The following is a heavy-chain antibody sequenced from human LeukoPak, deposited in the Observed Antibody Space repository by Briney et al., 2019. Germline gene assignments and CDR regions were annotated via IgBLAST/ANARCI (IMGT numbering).Heavy chain of an antibody. CDR2: IYHSGST. CDR1: GYSISSGYY. CDR3: ARQPIVVVVAAQGEGFDY. Sequence: SETLSLTCAVSGYSISSGYYWGWIRQPPGKGLEWIGSIYHSGSTYYNPSLKSRVTISVDTSKNQFSLKLSSVTAADTAVYYCARQPIVVVVAAQGEGFDYWGQGTLVTVSS. J-gene: IGHJ4*02. D-gene: IGHD2-15*01. V-gene: IGHV4-38-2*01.